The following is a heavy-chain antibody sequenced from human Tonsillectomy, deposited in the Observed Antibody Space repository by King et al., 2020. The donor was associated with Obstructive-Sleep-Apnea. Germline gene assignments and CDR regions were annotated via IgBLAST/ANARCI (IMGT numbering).Heavy chain of an antibody. J-gene: IGHJ4*02. CDR2: INPYSGGP. CDR3: ATVAVATATYFFDY. V-gene: IGHV1-2*02. CDR1: VYTFTGYH. Sequence: QLVQSGTEVKKPGASVKVSCKASVYTFTGYHMHWVRQAPGQRIEWMGWINPYSGGPKYAQNFQGRVTMTRDTSISTAYMELNSLRSDDTAVYYCATVAVATATYFFDYWGQGTLVTVSS. D-gene: IGHD4-17*01.